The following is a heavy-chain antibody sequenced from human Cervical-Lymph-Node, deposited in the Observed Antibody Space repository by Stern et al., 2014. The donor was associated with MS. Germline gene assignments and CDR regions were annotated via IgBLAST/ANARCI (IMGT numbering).Heavy chain of an antibody. CDR1: GYTFSGYY. V-gene: IGHV1-2*04. D-gene: IGHD4-17*01. Sequence: QVQLVQSGAEVMKPGASVKVSCKASGYTFSGYYMHWVRQAPGQGLEWMGWINPNSGGTNYAQEFQGWVTMTRDASISTAYMELSRLRSDDTAVYYCARGDHYATLDYWGQGTLVTVSS. J-gene: IGHJ4*02. CDR2: INPNSGGT. CDR3: ARGDHYATLDY.